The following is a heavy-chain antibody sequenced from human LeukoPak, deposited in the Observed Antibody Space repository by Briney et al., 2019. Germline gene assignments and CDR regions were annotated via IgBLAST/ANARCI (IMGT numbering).Heavy chain of an antibody. CDR2: ISPIFGTA. Sequence: ASVKVSCKASGGTFSSYAISWVRQAPGQGLEWMGRISPIFGTANYAQKFQGRVTITTDESTSTAYMELSSLRSEDTAVYYCARDPIAAAGPWGQGTLVTVSS. CDR3: ARDPIAAAGP. V-gene: IGHV1-69*05. J-gene: IGHJ5*02. D-gene: IGHD6-13*01. CDR1: GGTFSSYA.